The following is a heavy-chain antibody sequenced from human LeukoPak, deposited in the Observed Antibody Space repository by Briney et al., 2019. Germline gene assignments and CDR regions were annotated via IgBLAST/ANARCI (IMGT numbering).Heavy chain of an antibody. V-gene: IGHV6-1*01. CDR1: GDSVSSNSAA. CDR3: ARGPGYFQH. J-gene: IGHJ1*01. CDR2: TYYRSEWFS. Sequence: SQTLSLTCAISGDSVSSNSAAWNWIRQSPSRGLEWLGRTYYRSEWFSRYAVSVKSRITINADTSKNQFSLQLNSVTPDDTAVYYCARGPGYFQHWGQGTLVTVSS.